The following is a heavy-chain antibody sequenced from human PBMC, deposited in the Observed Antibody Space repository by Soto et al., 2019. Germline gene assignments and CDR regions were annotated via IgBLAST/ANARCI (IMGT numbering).Heavy chain of an antibody. CDR3: ARDGNYYDSSGDSC. CDR2: IYYRGST. Sequence: SETLSLTCTVSGGSISSGDYYWSWIRQPPGKGLEWIGYIYYRGSTYYNPSLKSRVTISVDTSKNQFSLKLSSVTAADTAVYYCARDGNYYDSSGDSCWGQGTLVTVSS. V-gene: IGHV4-30-4*01. D-gene: IGHD3-22*01. J-gene: IGHJ4*02. CDR1: GGSISSGDYY.